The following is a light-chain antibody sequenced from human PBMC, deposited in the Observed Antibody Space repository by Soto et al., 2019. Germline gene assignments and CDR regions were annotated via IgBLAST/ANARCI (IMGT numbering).Light chain of an antibody. CDR3: QQYNNWPQT. J-gene: IGKJ1*01. CDR2: DAS. Sequence: EIVLTQSPGTLSLSPGERATLSCRASQSISSTYLTWYHQRPGQAPRLLIYDASRRATGIPDRFSGSGSGTEFTLTISSLQSEDFAVYYCQQYNNWPQTFGQGTKVEIK. V-gene: IGKV3-20*01. CDR1: QSISSTY.